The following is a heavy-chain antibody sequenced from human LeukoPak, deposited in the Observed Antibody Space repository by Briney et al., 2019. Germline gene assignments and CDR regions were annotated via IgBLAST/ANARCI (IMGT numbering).Heavy chain of an antibody. CDR2: ISTNVGGT. J-gene: IGHJ6*03. D-gene: IGHD3-3*01. CDR1: GFPFSSYA. CDR3: AKTSLSDASGHYYYMDV. Sequence: GGSLRLSCAASGFPFSSYAMSWVRQAPGKGLEWVSTISTNVGGTYYADSVKGRFTISRDNSQNTVSLQVNNLRTEDTALYYCAKTSLSDASGHYYYMDVWGKGTTVTVSS. V-gene: IGHV3-23*01.